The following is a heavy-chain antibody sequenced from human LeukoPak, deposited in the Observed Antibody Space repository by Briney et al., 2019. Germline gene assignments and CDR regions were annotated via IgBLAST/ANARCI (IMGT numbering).Heavy chain of an antibody. Sequence: SETLSLTCTVSGGSISSSSYYWGWIRQPPGKGLEWIGSIYYSGSTYYNPSLKSRVTISVDTSKNQFSLKLSSVTAADTAVYYCARVERVLAYCGGDCYGDGYYYYYMDVWGKGTTVTVSS. CDR3: ARVERVLAYCGGDCYGDGYYYYYMDV. V-gene: IGHV4-39*07. J-gene: IGHJ6*03. CDR1: GGSISSSSYY. CDR2: IYYSGST. D-gene: IGHD2-21*01.